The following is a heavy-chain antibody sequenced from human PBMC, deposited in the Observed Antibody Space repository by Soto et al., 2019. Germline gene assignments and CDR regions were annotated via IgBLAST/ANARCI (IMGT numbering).Heavy chain of an antibody. Sequence: QVQLVQSGAEVKKPGASVKVSCKASGYTFTTYGISWVRQAPGQGLEWMGWISAYSGSTKFAQKLQGRVTMTTDTPTTTAYMELRSLTSDETAVYYCARDFTKSSSWPYYFDYWGQGTLVTVSS. CDR2: ISAYSGST. J-gene: IGHJ4*02. V-gene: IGHV1-18*01. CDR1: GYTFTTYG. CDR3: ARDFTKSSSWPYYFDY. D-gene: IGHD6-13*01.